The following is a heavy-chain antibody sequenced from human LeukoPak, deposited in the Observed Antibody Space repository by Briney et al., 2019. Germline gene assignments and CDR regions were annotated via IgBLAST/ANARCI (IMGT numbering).Heavy chain of an antibody. CDR2: IYHNGNT. V-gene: IGHV4-38-2*02. CDR1: TYSISSGYY. J-gene: IGHJ5*02. Sequence: SETLSLTCTVSTYSISSGYYWGWIRQPPGKGLEWIGNIYHNGNTYYNPSLKSRVTISVDTSKKQFSLKLRTATAADTAVYYCARAYSSSWTARIDPWGQGTLVTVSS. D-gene: IGHD6-13*01. CDR3: ARAYSSSWTARIDP.